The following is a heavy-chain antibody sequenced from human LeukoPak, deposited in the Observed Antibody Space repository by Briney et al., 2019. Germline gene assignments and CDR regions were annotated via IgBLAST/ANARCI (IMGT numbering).Heavy chain of an antibody. Sequence: GGSLRLSCAASGFTFSSYSMNWVRQAPGKGLEWVSSISSSSSYIYYADSVKGRFTISRDNAKNSLYLQMNSLRAEDTAVYYCARDVMVAVAASGGFDYWGQGTLVTVSS. CDR1: GFTFSSYS. D-gene: IGHD6-19*01. V-gene: IGHV3-21*01. J-gene: IGHJ4*02. CDR2: ISSSSSYI. CDR3: ARDVMVAVAASGGFDY.